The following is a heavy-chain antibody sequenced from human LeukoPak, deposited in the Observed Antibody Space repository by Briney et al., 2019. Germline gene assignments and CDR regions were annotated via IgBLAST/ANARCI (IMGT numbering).Heavy chain of an antibody. CDR3: ARSPPDSSGYYSLHYYYYGMDV. CDR1: GYTFTSYA. V-gene: IGHV1-3*01. D-gene: IGHD3-22*01. Sequence: ASVKVSCKASGYTFTSYAMHWVRQAPGQRLEWMGWINAGNGNTKYSQKLQGRVTITRDTSASTAYMELSSLRSEDTAVYYCARSPPDSSGYYSLHYYYYGMDVWGQGTTVTVSS. CDR2: INAGNGNT. J-gene: IGHJ6*02.